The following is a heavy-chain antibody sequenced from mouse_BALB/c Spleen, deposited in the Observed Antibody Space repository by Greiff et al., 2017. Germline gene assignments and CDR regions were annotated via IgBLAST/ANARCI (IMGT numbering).Heavy chain of an antibody. J-gene: IGHJ3*01. CDR1: GDSITSGY. CDR3: ASPFYDGYYFFAY. Sequence: EVKLQESGPSLVKPSQTLSLTCSVTGDSITSGYWNWIRKFPGNKLEYMGYISYSGSTYYNPSLKSRISITRDTSKNQYYLQLNSVTTEDTATYYCASPFYDGYYFFAYWGQGTLVTVSA. V-gene: IGHV3-8*02. CDR2: ISYSGST. D-gene: IGHD2-3*01.